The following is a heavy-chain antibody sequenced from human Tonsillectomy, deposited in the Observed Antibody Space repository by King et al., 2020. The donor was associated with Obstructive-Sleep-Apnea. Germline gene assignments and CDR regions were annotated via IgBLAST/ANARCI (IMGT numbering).Heavy chain of an antibody. D-gene: IGHD3-3*01. J-gene: IGHJ6*02. Sequence: VQLVESGGGLVQPGGSLRLSCAVSGFTFSSYAMTWVRQAPGKGLEWVSAISGGGGSTYYADSVRGRFTVSRDNSKNTLYLQMSSLRAEDTAVYYCAKESPTITIFGVVIGYYGMDVWGQGTTVTVSS. CDR3: AKESPTITIFGVVIGYYGMDV. CDR2: ISGGGGST. CDR1: GFTFSSYA. V-gene: IGHV3-23*04.